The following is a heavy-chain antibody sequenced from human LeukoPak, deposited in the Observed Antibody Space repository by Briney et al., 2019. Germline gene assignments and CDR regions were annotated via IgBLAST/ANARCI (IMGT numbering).Heavy chain of an antibody. J-gene: IGHJ3*02. V-gene: IGHV3-33*06. D-gene: IGHD3-22*01. CDR1: GFSFSNYG. Sequence: PGRSLRLSCAASGFSFSNYGMHWVRQAPGKGLEWVAVIWYDGSDKYYADSVKGRFTISRDNSKNTLYLQMNSLRAEDTAVYYCAKDFVPTDSSGYYGFKDGFDIWGQGTIVTVSS. CDR3: AKDFVPTDSSGYYGFKDGFDI. CDR2: IWYDGSDK.